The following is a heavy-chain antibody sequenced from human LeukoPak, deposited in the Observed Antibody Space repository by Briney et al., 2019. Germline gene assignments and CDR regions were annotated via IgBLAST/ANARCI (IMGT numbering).Heavy chain of an antibody. CDR3: ARDSQWRAFDI. J-gene: IGHJ3*02. CDR2: ISDSGGST. CDR1: GFTFSSYA. Sequence: GGSLRLSCAASGFTFSSYAMSWVRQAPGKGPEWVSGISDSGGSTYYADSVKGRFTISRDNSKNTLYLQMNSLRAEDTAEYYCARDSQWRAFDIWGQGTMVTVSS. V-gene: IGHV3-23*01. D-gene: IGHD6-19*01.